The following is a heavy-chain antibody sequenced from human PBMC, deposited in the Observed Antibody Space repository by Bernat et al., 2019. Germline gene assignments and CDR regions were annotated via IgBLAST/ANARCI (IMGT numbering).Heavy chain of an antibody. Sequence: QVQLVQSGAEVKKPGSSVKVSCKASGGTFSSYAISWVRQAPGQGLEWMGRIIPILGIANYAQKFQGRVTITADKSTSTAYMGLSSPRSEDTAVYYCARPTVVTPVFYYYYGMDVWGQGTTVTVSS. J-gene: IGHJ6*02. CDR2: IIPILGIA. V-gene: IGHV1-69*04. D-gene: IGHD4-23*01. CDR1: GGTFSSYA. CDR3: ARPTVVTPVFYYYYGMDV.